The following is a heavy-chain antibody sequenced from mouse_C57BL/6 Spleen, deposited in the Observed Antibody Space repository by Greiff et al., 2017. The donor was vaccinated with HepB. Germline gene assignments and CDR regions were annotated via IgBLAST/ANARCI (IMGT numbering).Heavy chain of an antibody. CDR3: ARRYDDYYAMDY. CDR1: GYSFTGYY. V-gene: IGHV1-42*01. J-gene: IGHJ4*01. D-gene: IGHD2-12*01. Sequence: DVKLQESGPELVKPGASVKISCKASGYSFTGYYMNWVKQSPEKSLEWIGEINPSTGGTTYNQKFKAKATLTVDKSSSTAYMQLKSLTSEDSAVYYCARRYDDYYAMDYWGQGTSVTVSS. CDR2: INPSTGGT.